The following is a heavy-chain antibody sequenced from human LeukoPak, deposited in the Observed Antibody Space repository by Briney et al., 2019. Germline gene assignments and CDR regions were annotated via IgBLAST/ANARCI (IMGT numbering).Heavy chain of an antibody. CDR1: GFTFSSYS. V-gene: IGHV3-21*01. J-gene: IGHJ5*02. D-gene: IGHD3-10*01. CDR2: ISSSSSYI. Sequence: PGGSLGLSCAASGFTFSSYSMNWVRQAPRKGLEWVSSISSSSSYIYYADSVKGRFTISRDNAKNSLYLQMNSLRAEDTAVYYCARDPRLGSGSYYDGPNWFDPWGQGTLVTVSS. CDR3: ARDPRLGSGSYYDGPNWFDP.